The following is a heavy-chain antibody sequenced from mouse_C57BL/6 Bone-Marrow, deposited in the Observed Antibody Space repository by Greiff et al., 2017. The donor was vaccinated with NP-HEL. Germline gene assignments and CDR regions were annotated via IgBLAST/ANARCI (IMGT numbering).Heavy chain of an antibody. V-gene: IGHV1-63*01. D-gene: IGHD2-3*01. CDR2: IYPGGGYT. CDR3: ARKIYDGDSYYFDY. J-gene: IGHJ2*01. CDR1: GYTFTNYW. Sequence: QVQLQQSGAELVRPGTSVKMSCKASGYTFTNYWIGWAKQRPGHGLEWIGDIYPGGGYTNYNEKFKGKTTLTADKSSSTAYMQFSSLTSEDSAIYYCARKIYDGDSYYFDYWCQGTTLTVSA.